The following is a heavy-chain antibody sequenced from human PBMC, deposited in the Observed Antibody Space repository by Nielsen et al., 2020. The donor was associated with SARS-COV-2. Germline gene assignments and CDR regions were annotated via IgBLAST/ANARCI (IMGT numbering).Heavy chain of an antibody. CDR3: AKAYYYDSSGYLKGPDAFDI. CDR1: GFTFDDYA. V-gene: IGHV3-9*01. D-gene: IGHD3-22*01. Sequence: GGSLRLSCAASGFTFDDYAMHWVRQAPGKGLAWVSGISWNSGSIGYADSVKGRFTISRDNAKNSLYLQMNSLRAEDTALYYCAKAYYYDSSGYLKGPDAFDIWGQGTMVTVSS. CDR2: ISWNSGSI. J-gene: IGHJ3*02.